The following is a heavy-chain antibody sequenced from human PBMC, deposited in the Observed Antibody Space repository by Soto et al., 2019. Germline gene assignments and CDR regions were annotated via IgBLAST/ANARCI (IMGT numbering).Heavy chain of an antibody. V-gene: IGHV3-23*01. CDR3: AKVWADWEYFDY. CDR1: GFTFSSYA. Sequence: GGSLRLSCAASGFTFSSYAMSWFRQAPGKGLEWVSAISGSGGSTYYADSVKGRFTISRDNSKNTLYLQMNSLRAEDTAVYYCAKVWADWEYFDYWGQGTLVTVSS. D-gene: IGHD1-26*01. CDR2: ISGSGGST. J-gene: IGHJ4*02.